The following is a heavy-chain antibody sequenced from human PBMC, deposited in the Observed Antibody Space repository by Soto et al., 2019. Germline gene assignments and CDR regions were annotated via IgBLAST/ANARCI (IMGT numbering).Heavy chain of an antibody. CDR2: INHSGST. CDR3: ARREDYYYYGMDV. J-gene: IGHJ6*04. CDR1: GGSFSGYY. V-gene: IGHV4-34*01. D-gene: IGHD1-26*01. Sequence: QVQLQQWGAGLLKPSETLSLTCAVYGGSFSGYYWSWIRQPPGKGLEWIGEINHSGSTNYNPSLKSRVTVSVDTSKTRFPLKLSSVPAADTAVYYCARREDYYYYGMDVGGKGPTVTVSS.